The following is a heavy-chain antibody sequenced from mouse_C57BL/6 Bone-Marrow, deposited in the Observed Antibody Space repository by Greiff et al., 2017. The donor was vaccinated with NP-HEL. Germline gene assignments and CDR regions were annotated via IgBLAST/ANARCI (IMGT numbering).Heavy chain of an antibody. CDR3: ARGLITTVVATDYAMDY. D-gene: IGHD1-1*01. CDR2: INYDGSST. Sequence: EVQLVESEGGLVQPGSSMKLSRTASGFTFSDYYMAWVRQVPEKGLEWVANINYDGSSTYYLDSLKSRFIISRDNAKNILYLQMSSLKSEDTATYYCARGLITTVVATDYAMDYWGQGTSVTVSS. J-gene: IGHJ4*01. V-gene: IGHV5-16*01. CDR1: GFTFSDYY.